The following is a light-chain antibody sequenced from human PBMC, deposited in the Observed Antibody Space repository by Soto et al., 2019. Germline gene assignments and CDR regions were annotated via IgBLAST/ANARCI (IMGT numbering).Light chain of an antibody. Sequence: QSVLTQPPSVSGAAGQRVTISCTGSTSNIGAGYDVHWYQQLPGTAPKLLIYDKNNRPSGVPDRFSASKSGTSAYLAITGLQAEDEADYYYQSNDSSLNSPLVFGGGTKLTVL. CDR2: DKN. CDR1: TSNIGAGYD. J-gene: IGLJ2*01. CDR3: QSNDSSLNSPLV. V-gene: IGLV1-40*01.